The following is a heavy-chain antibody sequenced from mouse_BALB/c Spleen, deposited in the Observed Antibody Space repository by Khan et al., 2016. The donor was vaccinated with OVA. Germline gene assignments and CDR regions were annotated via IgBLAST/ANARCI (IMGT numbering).Heavy chain of an antibody. D-gene: IGHD2-1*01. CDR1: GFTFSSYA. V-gene: IGHV5-9-3*01. CDR2: ISSGGSFT. J-gene: IGHJ4*01. Sequence: EVELVESGGGLVKPGGSLKLSCAASGFTFSSYAMSWVRQTPEKRLEWVATISSGGSFTYYPDSVKGRFTISRDTAKHTLYLQLSSLSAEDTAMYCCRRQEGYYGNPCAMDYWGQGTSVTVSS. CDR3: RRQEGYYGNPCAMDY.